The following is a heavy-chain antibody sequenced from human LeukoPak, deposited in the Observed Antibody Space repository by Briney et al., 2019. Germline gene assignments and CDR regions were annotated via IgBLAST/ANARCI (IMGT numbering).Heavy chain of an antibody. J-gene: IGHJ4*02. V-gene: IGHV3-21*01. CDR2: ISNSSTYI. CDR3: ARWVCSTTSCYYFDY. Sequence: PGGSLRLSCAASGFTFSGYTMTWVRQAPGKGLEWVSSISNSSTYIYYADSVKGRFTISRDNVQNSLYLQMNSLRAEDTAVCYCARWVCSTTSCYYFDYWGQGALVVVSS. D-gene: IGHD2-2*01. CDR1: GFTFSGYT.